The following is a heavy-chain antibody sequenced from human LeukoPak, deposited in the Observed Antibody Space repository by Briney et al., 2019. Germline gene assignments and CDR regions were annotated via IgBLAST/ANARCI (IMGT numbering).Heavy chain of an antibody. V-gene: IGHV1-69*05. CDR3: ARDSDSSGWATFDY. D-gene: IGHD6-19*01. Sequence: ASVKVPCKASGGTFSSYAISWVRQAPGQGLEWMGGIIPIFGTANYAQKFQGRVTITTDESTSTAYMELSSLRSEDTAVYYCARDSDSSGWATFDYWGQGTLVTVSS. CDR2: IIPIFGTA. CDR1: GGTFSSYA. J-gene: IGHJ4*02.